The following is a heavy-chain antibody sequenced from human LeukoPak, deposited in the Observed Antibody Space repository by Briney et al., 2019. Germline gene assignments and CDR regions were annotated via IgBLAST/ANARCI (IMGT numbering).Heavy chain of an antibody. Sequence: GGSLRLSCAASGFTFNKFAMSWVRQAPGQGLDWVSSIRGSADSTYYADSVKGRFTISRDNSKNTLFLLMKIPRAEDTAVYFRARDAGKGSKDFEFDYWGQGIRVTVSS. CDR2: IRGSADST. J-gene: IGHJ4*02. CDR1: GFTFNKFA. D-gene: IGHD1-14*01. CDR3: ARDAGKGSKDFEFDY. V-gene: IGHV3-23*01.